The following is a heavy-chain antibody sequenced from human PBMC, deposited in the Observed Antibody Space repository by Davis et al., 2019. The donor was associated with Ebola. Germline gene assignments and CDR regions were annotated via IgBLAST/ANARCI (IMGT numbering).Heavy chain of an antibody. J-gene: IGHJ4*02. D-gene: IGHD5-18*01. V-gene: IGHV3-15*01. CDR2: IKSNSVGGTT. Sequence: GESLKISCAASGFTFSSYAMSWVRQAPGKGLEWVGRIKSNSVGGTTDYAAPVKGRFTVSRDDSKNTLYLQMNSLKTEDTALYYCATDYYNYGYNFWGQGALVTVSS. CDR3: ATDYYNYGYNF. CDR1: GFTFSSYA.